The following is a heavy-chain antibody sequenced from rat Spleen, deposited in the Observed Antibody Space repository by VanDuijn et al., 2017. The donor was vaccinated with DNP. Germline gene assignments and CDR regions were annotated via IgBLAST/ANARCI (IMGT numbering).Heavy chain of an antibody. CDR2: ITSSSSYI. J-gene: IGHJ2*01. Sequence: EVQLVESGGGLVQPGRSLKLSCLASGFTFSDYGMNWIRQAPGKGLEWVASITSSSSYIFYTETVKGRFTISRENAKNTLYLHMTSLRSEDTALYYCARGGTTGDFWGQGVMVTVSS. CDR1: GFTFSDYG. D-gene: IGHD5-1*01. V-gene: IGHV5-34*01. CDR3: ARGGTTGDF.